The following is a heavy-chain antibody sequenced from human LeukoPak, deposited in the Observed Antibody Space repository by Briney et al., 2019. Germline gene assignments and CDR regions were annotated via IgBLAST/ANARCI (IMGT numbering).Heavy chain of an antibody. CDR1: GGSISSYY. V-gene: IGHV4-4*07. CDR3: ARSLDDYGDYGAFDI. J-gene: IGHJ3*02. D-gene: IGHD4-17*01. CDR2: IYTSGST. Sequence: SETLSLTCTVSGGSISSYYWSWIRQPAGKGLEWIGRIYTSGSTNYNPSLKSRVTMSVDTSKNQFSLKLSSVTAADTAVYYCARSLDDYGDYGAFDIWGQGTMVTVSS.